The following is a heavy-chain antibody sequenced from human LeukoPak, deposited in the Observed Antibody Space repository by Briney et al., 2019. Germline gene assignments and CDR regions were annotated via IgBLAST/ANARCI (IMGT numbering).Heavy chain of an antibody. D-gene: IGHD1-14*01. CDR3: AREYIYYYYYMDV. CDR2: ISSSSTI. CDR1: GFTFSSYS. Sequence: GGSLRLSCAASGFTFSSYSMNWVRQAPGKGLEWVSYISSSSTIYYADSVKGRFTISRDNAKNSLYLQMNSLRAEDTAVYYCAREYIYYYYYMDVWGKGTTVTVSS. J-gene: IGHJ6*03. V-gene: IGHV3-48*01.